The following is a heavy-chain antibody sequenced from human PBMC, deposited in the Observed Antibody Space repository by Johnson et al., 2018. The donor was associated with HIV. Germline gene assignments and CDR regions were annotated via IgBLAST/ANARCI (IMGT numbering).Heavy chain of an antibody. Sequence: QVQLVESGGGVVQPGRSLRLSCAASGFTFSDYGIHWVRQAPGKGLEWVAVVWSDGNNRYYADSVKGRFTISRDNAKNTLYLQMNSLRAEDTAVYYCARGKKQWLDEDAVDIWGQGTMVTVSS. CDR2: VWSDGNNR. V-gene: IGHV3-33*01. D-gene: IGHD6-19*01. CDR1: GFTFSDYG. CDR3: ARGKKQWLDEDAVDI. J-gene: IGHJ3*02.